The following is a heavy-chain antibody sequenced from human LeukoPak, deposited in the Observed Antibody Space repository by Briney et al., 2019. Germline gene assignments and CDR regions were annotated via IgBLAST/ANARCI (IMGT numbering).Heavy chain of an antibody. Sequence: AGGSLRLSCAASGLTFSSYAMSWVRQAPGKGLEWVSAISGSGGSTYYADSVKGRFTISRDNSKNTLYLQMNSLRAEDTAVYYCAKVRPTGDFVGWNYWGQGTLVTVSS. J-gene: IGHJ4*02. CDR2: ISGSGGST. CDR3: AKVRPTGDFVGWNY. V-gene: IGHV3-23*01. D-gene: IGHD1-1*01. CDR1: GLTFSSYA.